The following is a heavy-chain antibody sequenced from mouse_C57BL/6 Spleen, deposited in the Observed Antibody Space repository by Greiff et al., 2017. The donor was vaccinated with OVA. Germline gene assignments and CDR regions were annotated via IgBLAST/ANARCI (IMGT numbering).Heavy chain of an antibody. D-gene: IGHD1-1*01. CDR2: IRSKSSNYAT. J-gene: IGHJ2*01. V-gene: IGHV10-3*01. Sequence: EVKLMESGGGLVQPKGSLKLSCAASGFTFNTYAMHWVRQAPGKGLEWVARIRSKSSNYATYYADSVKDRFTISRDDSPSILYLQRNNLKTEDTAMYYCVRDHYYGSSGYFDYWGQGTTLTVSS. CDR1: GFTFNTYA. CDR3: VRDHYYGSSGYFDY.